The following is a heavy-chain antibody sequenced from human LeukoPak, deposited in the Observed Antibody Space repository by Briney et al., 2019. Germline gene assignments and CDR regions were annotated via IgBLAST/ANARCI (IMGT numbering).Heavy chain of an antibody. CDR1: GFTFSSYS. Sequence: GGSLRLSCAASGFTFSSYSMNWVRQAPGKGLEWVSSISSSSSYIYYADSVKGRFTISRDNAKNSLYLQMNSLRAEDTAVYYCASTVTGSTILYYFDYWGQGTLVTVSS. CDR3: ASTVTGSTILYYFDY. D-gene: IGHD3-9*01. V-gene: IGHV3-21*01. CDR2: ISSSSSYI. J-gene: IGHJ4*02.